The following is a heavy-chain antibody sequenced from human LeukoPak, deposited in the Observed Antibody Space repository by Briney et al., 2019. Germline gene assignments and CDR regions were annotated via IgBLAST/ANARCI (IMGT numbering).Heavy chain of an antibody. CDR3: ARDLVAAADKLGNWFDP. J-gene: IGHJ5*02. D-gene: IGHD6-13*01. CDR2: IIPILGIA. V-gene: IGHV1-69*04. CDR1: GGTFSIYA. Sequence: ASVTVSFKASGGTFSIYAISWVRQAPGQGLEWMGRIIPILGIANYAQKLQGRVTITADKSTSTAYMELSSLRSKDTAVYYCARDLVAAADKLGNWFDPWGQGTLVTVSS.